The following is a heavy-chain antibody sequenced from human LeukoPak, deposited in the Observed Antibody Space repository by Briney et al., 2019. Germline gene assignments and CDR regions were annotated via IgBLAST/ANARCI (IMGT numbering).Heavy chain of an antibody. CDR3: ARGSGELTIDY. CDR2: ISYDGSNK. J-gene: IGHJ4*02. D-gene: IGHD1-26*01. V-gene: IGHV3-30*04. Sequence: GGSLRLSCAASGFTFSSYAMHWVRQAPGKGLEWVAVISYDGSNKYYADSVKGRFTISRDNSKNTLYLQTNSLRAEDTAVYYCARGSGELTIDYWGQGTLVTVSS. CDR1: GFTFSSYA.